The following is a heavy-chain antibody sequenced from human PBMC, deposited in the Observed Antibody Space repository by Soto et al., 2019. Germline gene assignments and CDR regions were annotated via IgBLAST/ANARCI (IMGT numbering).Heavy chain of an antibody. CDR1: GGSISSYY. Sequence: SETLSLTCTVSGGSISSYYWSWIRQPPGKGLEWIGYLYYSGSTNYNPSLKSRVTISVDTSKNQFSLMLSSVTAADTALYYCACATPHPHTYYEYVWGSYRSFWFDPWGQGTLVTVSS. D-gene: IGHD3-16*02. J-gene: IGHJ5*02. CDR3: ACATPHPHTYYEYVWGSYRSFWFDP. V-gene: IGHV4-59*01. CDR2: LYYSGST.